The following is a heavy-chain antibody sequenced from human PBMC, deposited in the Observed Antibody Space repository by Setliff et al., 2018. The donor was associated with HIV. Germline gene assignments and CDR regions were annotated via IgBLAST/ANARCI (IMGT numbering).Heavy chain of an antibody. D-gene: IGHD2-2*02. CDR3: SILRAFDI. CDR1: GLTFSSYW. CDR2: IKEDGSEK. J-gene: IGHJ3*02. V-gene: IGHV3-7*01. Sequence: GGSLRLSCAASGLTFSSYWMSWVRQAPGKGLEWMANIKEDGSEKYYVDSVKGRFTISRDNAKNSLYLQMNSLRAEDTAVYYCSILRAFDIWGQGTMVTVSS.